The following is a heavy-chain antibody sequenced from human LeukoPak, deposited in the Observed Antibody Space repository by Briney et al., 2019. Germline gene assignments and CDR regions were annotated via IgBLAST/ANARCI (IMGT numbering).Heavy chain of an antibody. Sequence: GGSLRLSCAASGFTFSSYAMSWVRQAPGKGLEWVSAMSGSGGTTYYADSAKGRFAISRDNSKNTLYLQMSSLRTEDTALYYCAKVQQLATIYYFDYWGQGSLVTVSS. J-gene: IGHJ4*02. V-gene: IGHV3-23*01. CDR1: GFTFSSYA. D-gene: IGHD6-13*01. CDR2: MSGSGGTT. CDR3: AKVQQLATIYYFDY.